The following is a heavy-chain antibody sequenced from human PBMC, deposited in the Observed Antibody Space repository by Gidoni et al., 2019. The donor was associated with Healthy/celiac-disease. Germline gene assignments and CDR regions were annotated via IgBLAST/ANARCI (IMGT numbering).Heavy chain of an antibody. CDR3: ARDLEYDILTGYPQGVCLDY. J-gene: IGHJ4*02. Sequence: QVQLVPSGAAVKKPGASVKVSCQASGYTFTSYGISWVRQAPGQGLEWMGWISAYNGNTNYAQKLQGRVTMTTDTSTSTAYMELRSLRSDDTAVYYCARDLEYDILTGYPQGVCLDYWGQGTLVTVSS. CDR2: ISAYNGNT. CDR1: GYTFTSYG. D-gene: IGHD3-9*01. V-gene: IGHV1-18*01.